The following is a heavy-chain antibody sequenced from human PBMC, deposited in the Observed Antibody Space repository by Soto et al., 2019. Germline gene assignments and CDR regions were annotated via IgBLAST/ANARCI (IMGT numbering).Heavy chain of an antibody. J-gene: IGHJ4*02. CDR2: ISGSGGST. Sequence: PGGSLRLSCAASGFTFSSYAMSWVRQAPGKGLEWVSAISGSGGSTYYADSVKGRFTISRDNSKNTLYLQMNSLRAEDTAVYYCAKFSGYDLWDYYGDYDYFDYWGQGTLVTVSS. CDR1: GFTFSSYA. D-gene: IGHD4-17*01. CDR3: AKFSGYDLWDYYGDYDYFDY. V-gene: IGHV3-23*01.